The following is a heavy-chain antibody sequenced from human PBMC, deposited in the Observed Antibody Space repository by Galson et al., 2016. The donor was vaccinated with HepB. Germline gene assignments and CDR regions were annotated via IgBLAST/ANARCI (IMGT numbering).Heavy chain of an antibody. V-gene: IGHV4-59*01. D-gene: IGHD2-2*01. J-gene: IGHJ4*02. CDR3: ARGLPAAFGRSFDY. Sequence: SETLSLTCTVSGASISSYYWSWIRQPPGKGLEWIGDILDDESTRYNPSLKTRVTISVDRSKKQLSLKVSSVTAADTAVYYCARGLPAAFGRSFDYWGQGTLITVSS. CDR2: ILDDEST. CDR1: GASISSYY.